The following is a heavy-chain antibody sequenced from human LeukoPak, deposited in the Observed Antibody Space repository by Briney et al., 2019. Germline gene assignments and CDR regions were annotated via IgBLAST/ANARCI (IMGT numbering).Heavy chain of an antibody. Sequence: SETLSLTCTVSGGSISSYYWSWIRQPPGKGPEWIGYIYYSGSTNYNPSLKSRVTISVDTSKNQFSLKLSSVTAADTAVYYCARESAAVVNWFDPWGQGTLVTVSS. CDR3: ARESAAVVNWFDP. V-gene: IGHV4-59*01. D-gene: IGHD6-13*01. J-gene: IGHJ5*02. CDR1: GGSISSYY. CDR2: IYYSGST.